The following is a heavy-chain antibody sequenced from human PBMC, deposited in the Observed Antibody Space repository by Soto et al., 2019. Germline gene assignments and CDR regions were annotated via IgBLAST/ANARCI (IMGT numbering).Heavy chain of an antibody. Sequence: QITLKESGPTLVRPTQTLTLTCTVSGFSLRTDAVGVAWIRQSPGKALEWLGIIYWNGEKRYKSCLPTRLTITRVTSKNQVVLTMPDRPPLGTAIYFCVLRIAAPGRTLNYWGQGVLVSVSS. CDR3: VLRIAAPGRTLNY. V-gene: IGHV2-5*01. CDR2: IYWNGEK. J-gene: IGHJ4*02. D-gene: IGHD6-13*01. CDR1: GFSLRTDAVG.